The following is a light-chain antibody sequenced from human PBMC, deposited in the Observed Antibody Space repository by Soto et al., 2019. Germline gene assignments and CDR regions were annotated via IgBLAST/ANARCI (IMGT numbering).Light chain of an antibody. V-gene: IGKV3-20*01. J-gene: IGKJ1*01. CDR1: QSVSSNY. Sequence: IVWRQSARTRALSRGGGASRSCRASQSVSSNYLAWYQQKPGQAPRLLIYGASSRATGIPDRFSGSGSGTDFALTISRLEPEDSAMYYCLHHGSSLWTFGQGTKVDIK. CDR2: GAS. CDR3: LHHGSSLWT.